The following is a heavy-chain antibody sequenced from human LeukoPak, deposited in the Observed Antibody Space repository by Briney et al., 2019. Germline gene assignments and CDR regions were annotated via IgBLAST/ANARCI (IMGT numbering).Heavy chain of an antibody. CDR2: VYRSGGT. J-gene: IGHJ6*03. CDR1: GYSISSGYQ. V-gene: IGHV4-38-2*01. CDR3: ARAKLGGDYYYLDV. D-gene: IGHD7-27*01. Sequence: PSETLSLTCGVSGYSISSGYQWDWIRQPPGKGLEWIGTVYRSGGTYYKPSLESRVSISVDTSKNQFSLKLRSMTAADTAVYYCARAKLGGDYYYLDVWGKGTTVTVSS.